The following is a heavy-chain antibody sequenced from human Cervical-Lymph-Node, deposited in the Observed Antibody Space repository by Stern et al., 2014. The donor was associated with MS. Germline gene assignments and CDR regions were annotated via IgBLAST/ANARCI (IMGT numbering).Heavy chain of an antibody. CDR1: GYIFTGYY. CDR3: ARDQRGITIFGVVTDYYYLGMDV. D-gene: IGHD3-3*01. Sequence: QLVQSGAEVKKPGASAKVSCKTSGYIFTGYYIHWVRKAPGQRLEWMAWINPNTGGTKYAQKFRGRVTMSRDTFISTAYVELSSLTSDDTAVYYCARDQRGITIFGVVTDYYYLGMDVWGQGTTVTVSS. CDR2: INPNTGGT. V-gene: IGHV1-2*02. J-gene: IGHJ6*02.